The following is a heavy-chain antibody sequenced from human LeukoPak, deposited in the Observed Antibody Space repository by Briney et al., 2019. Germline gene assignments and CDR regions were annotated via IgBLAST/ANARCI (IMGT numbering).Heavy chain of an antibody. CDR1: GFTFSSYA. CDR3: AKTQNGAFDI. D-gene: IGHD1-1*01. Sequence: PGGSLRLSCAASGFTFSSYAMTWVLQAPGKGLEWVSVISGSGGTIYYADSVKGRFTVSRDNSKNTLYLQMNSLRAEDTAVYYCAKTQNGAFDIWGQGTMVTVSS. V-gene: IGHV3-23*01. CDR2: ISGSGGTI. J-gene: IGHJ3*02.